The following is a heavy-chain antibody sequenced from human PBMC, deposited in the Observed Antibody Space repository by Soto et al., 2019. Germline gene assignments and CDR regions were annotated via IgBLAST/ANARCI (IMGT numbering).Heavy chain of an antibody. V-gene: IGHV1-69*01. CDR3: ARAIVPRFNWFDP. Sequence: QVQLVQSGAEVKKPGSSVTVSCKASADTFNNYAIAWVRQAPGQGLEWMGGIIPFFGSPKYSQKFQNRVTITVEESTRTSYMNLTGLRSDDTAVYYCARAIVPRFNWFDPWGQGTLVTVSS. D-gene: IGHD1-26*01. J-gene: IGHJ5*02. CDR2: IIPFFGSP. CDR1: ADTFNNYA.